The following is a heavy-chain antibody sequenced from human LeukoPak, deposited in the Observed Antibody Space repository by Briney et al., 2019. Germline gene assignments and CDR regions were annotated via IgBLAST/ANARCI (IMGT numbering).Heavy chain of an antibody. CDR2: ISGSGGDT. CDR1: GFSFSSYA. V-gene: IGHV3-23*01. J-gene: IGHJ6*03. CDR3: AKRGYGSGSYYYAYYYMAV. D-gene: IGHD3-10*01. Sequence: GGSLRLSCAASGFSFSSYALNWVRQAPGKGLEWVSAISGSGGDTYYADSVKGRFTISRDNSKNTLYLQMNSLRAEDTAVYHRAKRGYGSGSYYYAYYYMAVWDKGTTVTVSS.